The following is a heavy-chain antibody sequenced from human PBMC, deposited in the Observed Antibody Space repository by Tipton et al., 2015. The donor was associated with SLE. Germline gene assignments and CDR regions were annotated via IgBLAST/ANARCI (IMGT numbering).Heavy chain of an antibody. J-gene: IGHJ3*02. D-gene: IGHD6-6*01. CDR2: IYHSGST. CDR1: GYSIGSGYY. Sequence: TLSLTCTVSGYSIGSGYYWGWIRQPPGKGLEWIGSIYHSGSTYYNPSLKSRVTISVDTSKNRFSLKLSSVTAADTAVYYCARDPSQYSSSADAFDIWGQGTMVTVSS. CDR3: ARDPSQYSSSADAFDI. V-gene: IGHV4-38-2*02.